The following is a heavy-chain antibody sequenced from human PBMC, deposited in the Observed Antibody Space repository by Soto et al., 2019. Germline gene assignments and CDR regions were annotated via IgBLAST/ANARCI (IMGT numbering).Heavy chain of an antibody. Sequence: QVQLQESGPGLVKPSQTLSLTCTVSGGSISSGDYYWSWIRQPPGKGLEWIGYIYYSGSTYYNPSLNSRVTISVDTSKNQFSLKLSSVTAADTAVYYCARDLTRYYGSGSYYNVRAFDIWGQGTMVTVSS. CDR3: ARDLTRYYGSGSYYNVRAFDI. CDR1: GGSISSGDYY. J-gene: IGHJ3*02. V-gene: IGHV4-30-4*01. D-gene: IGHD3-10*01. CDR2: IYYSGST.